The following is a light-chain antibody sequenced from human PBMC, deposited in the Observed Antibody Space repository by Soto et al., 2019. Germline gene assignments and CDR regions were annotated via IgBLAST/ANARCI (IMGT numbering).Light chain of an antibody. CDR2: SSN. V-gene: IGLV1-44*01. CDR3: AAWDDSLNGVV. Sequence: QPVLTQPPSASGTPGQRVTISCSGSSSNIGSNSVNWYQQLPGTAPKLLMYSSNQRPSGVTDRFSGSKSGTSASLAISGLQSEDEADYYCAAWDDSLNGVVFGGGTKLTVL. J-gene: IGLJ2*01. CDR1: SSNIGSNS.